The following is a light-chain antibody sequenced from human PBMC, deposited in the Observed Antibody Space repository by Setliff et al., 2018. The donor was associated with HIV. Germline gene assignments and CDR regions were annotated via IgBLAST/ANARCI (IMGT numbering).Light chain of an antibody. CDR2: DVT. CDR1: SSDVGGYNY. J-gene: IGLJ1*01. CDR3: SSYTSSSTYV. Sequence: QSALTQPASVSGPPGQSITISCTGTSSDVGGYNYVSWYQQHPGKAPKPMIYDVTKRPSGVSYRFSGSKSGNTASLTISGLQSEDEADYYCSSYTSSSTYVFGTGTKVTVL. V-gene: IGLV2-14*01.